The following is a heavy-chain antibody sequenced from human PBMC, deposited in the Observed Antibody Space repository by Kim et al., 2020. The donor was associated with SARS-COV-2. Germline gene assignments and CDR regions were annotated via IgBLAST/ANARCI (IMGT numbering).Heavy chain of an antibody. D-gene: IGHD2-2*01. CDR2: FDPEDGET. CDR1: GYTLRAMS. V-gene: IGHV1-24*01. CDR3: AAGHAYQLLDY. Sequence: ASVKVSCKVSGYTLRAMSVHWVRQAPGKGLEWMGGFDPEDGETFYAQKFQGRVTMTEDTSTDTAYMALRRLSSDDTALYYFAAGHAYQLLDYWCQAHLVT. J-gene: IGHJ4*02.